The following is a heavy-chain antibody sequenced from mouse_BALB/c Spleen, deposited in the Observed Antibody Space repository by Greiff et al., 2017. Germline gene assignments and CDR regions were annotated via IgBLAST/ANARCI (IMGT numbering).Heavy chain of an antibody. CDR2: SRNKANDYTT. CDR3: ARENWDGNFDY. V-gene: IGHV7-1*02. CDR1: GFTFSDFY. J-gene: IGHJ2*01. D-gene: IGHD4-1*01. Sequence: EVKVVESGGGLVQPGGSLRLSCATSGFTFSDFYMEWVRQPPGKRLEWIAASRNKANDYTTEYSASVKGRFIVSRDTSQSILYLQMNALRAEDTAIYYCARENWDGNFDYWGQGTTLTVSS.